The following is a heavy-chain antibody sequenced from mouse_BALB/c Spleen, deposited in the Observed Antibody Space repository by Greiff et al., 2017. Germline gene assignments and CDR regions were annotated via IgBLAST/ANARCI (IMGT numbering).Heavy chain of an antibody. V-gene: IGHV1S127*01. D-gene: IGHD1-1*01. CDR2: IDPSDSYT. CDR1: GYTFTSYW. J-gene: IGHJ1*01. Sequence: QVQLQQPGAELVKPGASVKMSCKASGYTFTSYWMHWVKQRPGQGLEWIGVIDPSDSYTSYNQKFKGKATLTVDTSSSTAYMQLSSLTSEDSAVYYSTRAYYYGSSYAYFDVWGAGTTVTVSS. CDR3: TRAYYYGSSYAYFDV.